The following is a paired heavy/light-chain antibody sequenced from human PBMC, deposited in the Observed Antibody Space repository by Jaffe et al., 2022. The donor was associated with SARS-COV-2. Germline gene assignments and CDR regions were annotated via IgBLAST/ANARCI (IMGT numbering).Heavy chain of an antibody. D-gene: IGHD2-15*01. J-gene: IGHJ3*02. CDR2: IKSDGTTT. Sequence: EVQLVESGGGLLQPGGSLRLSCAASGFTFSSYWMHWVRQAPGKGLVWVSHIKSDGTTTTYADSVKGRFTISRDNAKNTLYLQMNSLRADDTAVYFCARERRDSGGIRVAFDIWGQGTMVTVSS. V-gene: IGHV3-74*01. CDR1: GFTFSSYW. CDR3: ARERRDSGGIRVAFDI.
Light chain of an antibody. CDR2: WAS. V-gene: IGKV4-1*01. CDR3: QQYYSTPYT. CDR1: QSVLYSSNNKNY. Sequence: DIVMTQSPDSLAVSLGERATINCKSSQSVLYSSNNKNYLAWYQQKPGQPPKLLIYWASARESGVPDRFSGSGSATDFTLTISSLQAEDVAVYYCQQYYSTPYTFGQGTRLEIK. J-gene: IGKJ2*01.